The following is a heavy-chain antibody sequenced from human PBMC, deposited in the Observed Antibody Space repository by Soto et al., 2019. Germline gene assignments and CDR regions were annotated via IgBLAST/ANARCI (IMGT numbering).Heavy chain of an antibody. Sequence: PSETLSLTXTVSGGSISSGDYYWSWIRQPPGKGLEWIGYIYYSGSTNYNPSLKSRVTISVDTSKNQFSLKLSSVTAADTAVYYCARATKWSPDYWGQGTLVTVSS. CDR3: ARATKWSPDY. V-gene: IGHV4-30-4*01. D-gene: IGHD2-15*01. CDR2: IYYSGST. CDR1: GGSISSGDYY. J-gene: IGHJ4*02.